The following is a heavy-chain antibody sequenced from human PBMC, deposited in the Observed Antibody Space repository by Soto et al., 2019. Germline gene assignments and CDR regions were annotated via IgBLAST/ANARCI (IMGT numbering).Heavy chain of an antibody. D-gene: IGHD6-13*01. V-gene: IGHV3-30*03. CDR2: ISYDGSNK. CDR1: GSTLSSYA. J-gene: IGHJ4*02. Sequence: QVQLVASGGGGVQPGRSLRLSCAASGSTLSSYAMVWVRQAPGKGLEWVAVISYDGSNKYYADSVKGRFTISRDNSKNTLYLQMNSLRTEDTAVYYCAAGYSGSWWAFDYWGQGSLVTVSS. CDR3: AAGYSGSWWAFDY.